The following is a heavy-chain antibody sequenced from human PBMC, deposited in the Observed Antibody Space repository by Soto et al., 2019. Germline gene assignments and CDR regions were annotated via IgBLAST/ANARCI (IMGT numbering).Heavy chain of an antibody. V-gene: IGHV3-23*01. D-gene: IGHD3-22*01. J-gene: IGHJ4*02. Sequence: GGSLRLSCAASGFTFSSYAMSWVRQAPGKGLEWVSAISGSGGSTYYADSVKGRFTISRDNSKNTLYLQMNSLRAEDTAVYYCAKDSPDYYDSSGYPTHWGQGTLVTVSS. CDR3: AKDSPDYYDSSGYPTH. CDR1: GFTFSSYA. CDR2: ISGSGGST.